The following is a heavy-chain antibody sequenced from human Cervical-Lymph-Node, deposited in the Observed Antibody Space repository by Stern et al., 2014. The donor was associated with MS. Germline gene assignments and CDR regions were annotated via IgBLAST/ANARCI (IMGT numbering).Heavy chain of an antibody. CDR2: ISFDGSYK. Sequence: VQLVESGGDVVQPGRPLRLSCAASGFTFSSYGMHLVRQAPGKGLEWVALISFDGSYKCYADSVKGRFTMSRDNSKNTLYLELNSLRAEDTAVYYCAKDRERQNYYYGMDVWGQGTTVTVSS. D-gene: IGHD1-26*01. CDR3: AKDRERQNYYYGMDV. J-gene: IGHJ6*02. V-gene: IGHV3-30*18. CDR1: GFTFSSYG.